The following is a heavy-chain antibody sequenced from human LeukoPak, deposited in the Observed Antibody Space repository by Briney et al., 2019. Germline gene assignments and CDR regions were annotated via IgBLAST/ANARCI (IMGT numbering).Heavy chain of an antibody. Sequence: ASVKVSCKASGYTFTSYDINWVRQATEQGLEWMGWMNPNSGNTGYAQKFQGRVTITRNTSISTAYMELSSLRSEDTAVYYCARVSDSSGYSSDYWGQGTLVTVSS. CDR2: MNPNSGNT. CDR3: ARVSDSSGYSSDY. J-gene: IGHJ4*02. V-gene: IGHV1-8*03. CDR1: GYTFTSYD. D-gene: IGHD3-22*01.